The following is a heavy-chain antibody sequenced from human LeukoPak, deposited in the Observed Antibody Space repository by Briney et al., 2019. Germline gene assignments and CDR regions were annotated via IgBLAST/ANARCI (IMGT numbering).Heavy chain of an antibody. J-gene: IGHJ4*02. CDR1: GGAFSGYY. CDR3: ARQTGSGLFILP. CDR2: INHSGST. Sequence: SESLSLTCAVYGGAFSGYYWSWIRKPPGKGLEWIGEINHSGSTNYNPSLKSRVTISVDTSKNQFSLRLTSVTAADTAVYYCARQTGSGLFILPGGQGTLVTVSS. D-gene: IGHD3/OR15-3a*01. V-gene: IGHV4-34*01.